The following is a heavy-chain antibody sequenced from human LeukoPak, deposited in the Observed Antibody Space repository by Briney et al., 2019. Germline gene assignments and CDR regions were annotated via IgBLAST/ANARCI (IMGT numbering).Heavy chain of an antibody. CDR2: ISAYNGNT. D-gene: IGHD3-3*01. CDR1: GYTLTSYG. CDR3: ARDVDGYDFWSGYYGYYGMDV. J-gene: IGHJ6*02. Sequence: ASVNVSCKASGYTLTSYGISWVRQAPGQGLEWMGWISAYNGNTNYAQKLQGRVTMTTDTSTSTAYMELRSLRSDDTAVYYCARDVDGYDFWSGYYGYYGMDVWGQGTTVTASS. V-gene: IGHV1-18*01.